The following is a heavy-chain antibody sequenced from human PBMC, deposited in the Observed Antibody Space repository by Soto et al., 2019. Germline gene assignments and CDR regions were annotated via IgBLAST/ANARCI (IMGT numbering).Heavy chain of an antibody. D-gene: IGHD2-15*01. CDR2: ISYDGSNK. V-gene: IGHV3-30-3*01. J-gene: IGHJ5*02. Sequence: QVQLVESGGGVVQPGRSLRLSCAASGFTFSSYAMHWVRQAPGKGLEWVAVISYDGSNKYYADSVKGRFTISRDNSKNTLYLQMNSLRAEDTAVHYCARDRYCSGGSCHNWFDPWGQGTLVTVSS. CDR1: GFTFSSYA. CDR3: ARDRYCSGGSCHNWFDP.